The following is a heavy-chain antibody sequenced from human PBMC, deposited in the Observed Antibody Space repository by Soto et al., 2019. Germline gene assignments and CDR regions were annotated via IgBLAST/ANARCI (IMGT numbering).Heavy chain of an antibody. J-gene: IGHJ6*03. D-gene: IGHD4-4*01. V-gene: IGHV1-69*02. CDR3: ARTPVHPVTYSNYLLYYYYYMDV. CDR1: GGTFSSYT. CDR2: IIPILGIA. Sequence: QVQLVQSGAEVKKPGSSVKVSCKASGGTFSSYTISWVRQAPGQGLEWMGRIIPILGIANYAQKFQGRVTITADKSTSTAYMELSSLRSEDTAVYYCARTPVHPVTYSNYLLYYYYYMDVWGKGTTVTVSS.